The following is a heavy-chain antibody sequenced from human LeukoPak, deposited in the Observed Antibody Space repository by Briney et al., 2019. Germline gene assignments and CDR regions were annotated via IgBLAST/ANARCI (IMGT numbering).Heavy chain of an antibody. CDR2: IFNGRTP. CDR3: AREEEAVPGTGYYSDY. CDR1: GDSTTSYY. J-gene: IGHJ4*02. D-gene: IGHD6-19*01. V-gene: IGHV4-4*07. Sequence: SETLSLTCIVSGDSTTSYYWSWVRQAAGQGLEWIWRIFNGRTPDYNPSLKSRVTLSLDTFNNQFSLKLSSVTAADTAVYYCAREEEAVPGTGYYSDYWGQGTLVTVSS.